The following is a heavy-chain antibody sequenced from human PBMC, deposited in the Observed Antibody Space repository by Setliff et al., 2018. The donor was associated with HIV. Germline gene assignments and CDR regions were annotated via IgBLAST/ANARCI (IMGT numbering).Heavy chain of an antibody. J-gene: IGHJ4*02. CDR3: ARGRELNV. V-gene: IGHV1-18*01. CDR1: GDTFTSYE. CDR2: ISANNGSS. Sequence: ASVKVSCKASGDTFTSYEINWVRQATGQGLEWMGWISANNGSSYFAQKLQDRVTMTSDTSTSTAYMELMKLTPDDTAVYYCARGRELNVWGQGTLVTVSS. D-gene: IGHD1-7*01.